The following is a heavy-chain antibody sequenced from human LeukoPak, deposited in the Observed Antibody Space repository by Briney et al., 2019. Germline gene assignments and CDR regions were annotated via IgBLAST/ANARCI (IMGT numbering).Heavy chain of an antibody. CDR2: ISWNSGSI. V-gene: IGHV3-9*01. Sequence: PGGSLRLSCAASGFTFDDYAMHWVRQAPGKGLEWVSGISWNSGSIGYADSVKGRFTISRDNAKNSLYLQMNSLRAEDTALYYCAKDIARGALAGELPLQWGQGTLVTVSS. J-gene: IGHJ4*02. CDR1: GFTFDDYA. CDR3: AKDIARGALAGELPLQ. D-gene: IGHD1-26*01.